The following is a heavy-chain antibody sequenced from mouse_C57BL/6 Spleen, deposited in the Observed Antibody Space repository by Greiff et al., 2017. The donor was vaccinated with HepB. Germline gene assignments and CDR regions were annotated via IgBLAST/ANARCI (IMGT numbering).Heavy chain of an antibody. CDR1: GFNIKDDY. CDR2: IDPENGDT. Sequence: EVQVQQSGAELVRPGASVKLSCTASGFNIKDDYMHWVKQRPEQGLEWIGWIDPENGDTEYASKFQGKATITADTSSNTAYLQLSSLTSEDTAVYYCTVYYSNYEGFAYWGQGTLVTVSA. J-gene: IGHJ3*01. CDR3: TVYYSNYEGFAY. D-gene: IGHD2-5*01. V-gene: IGHV14-4*01.